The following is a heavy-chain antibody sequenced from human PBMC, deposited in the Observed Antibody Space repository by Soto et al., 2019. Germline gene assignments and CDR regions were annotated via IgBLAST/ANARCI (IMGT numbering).Heavy chain of an antibody. CDR3: AKESHNYYYYGMDV. CDR1: GFTFADYG. Sequence: PGGSLRLSCAASGFTFADYGMHWVRQAPGKGLEWVAVISYDGSNKYYADSVKGRFTISRDNSKNTLYLQMNSLRAEDTAVYYCAKESHNYYYYGMDVWGQGTTVTVSS. J-gene: IGHJ6*02. V-gene: IGHV3-30*18. CDR2: ISYDGSNK.